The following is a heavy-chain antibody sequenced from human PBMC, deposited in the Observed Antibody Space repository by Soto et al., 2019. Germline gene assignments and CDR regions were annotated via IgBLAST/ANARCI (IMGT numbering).Heavy chain of an antibody. Sequence: GGSLRLSCAASGFTFSSYAMHWVRQAPGKGLEYVSAISSNGGSTYYANSVKGRFTISRDNSKNTLYLQMGSLRAEDMAVYYCAREWSYWGQGNLVTVSS. D-gene: IGHD2-15*01. CDR1: GFTFSSYA. J-gene: IGHJ4*02. CDR2: ISSNGGST. V-gene: IGHV3-64*01. CDR3: AREWSY.